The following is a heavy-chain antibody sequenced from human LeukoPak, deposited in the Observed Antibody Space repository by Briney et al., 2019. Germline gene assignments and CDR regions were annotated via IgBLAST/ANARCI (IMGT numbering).Heavy chain of an antibody. CDR2: INPNSGGT. CDR3: ARDLGYCSGGSCYEFDY. Sequence: ASVKVSCKASGYTFTGYYMHWVRQAPGQGLEWMGWINPNSGGTNCAQKFQGRVTMTRDTSISTAYMELSRLRSDDTAVYYCARDLGYCSGGSCYEFDYWGQGTLVTVSS. V-gene: IGHV1-2*02. J-gene: IGHJ4*02. CDR1: GYTFTGYY. D-gene: IGHD2-15*01.